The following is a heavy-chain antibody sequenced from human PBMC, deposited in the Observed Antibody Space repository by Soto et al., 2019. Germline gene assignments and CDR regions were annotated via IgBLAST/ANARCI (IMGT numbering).Heavy chain of an antibody. Sequence: ASVKVSCKXSGYTFIGYYIHWVRQAPGQGLEWMGWINPNSGGTNYAQRFQGWVTMTRDRSISTAYMELSRLRSDDTAVYYCARGKGFWSGYYNYWGQGTLVTVSS. CDR1: GYTFIGYY. CDR3: ARGKGFWSGYYNY. CDR2: INPNSGGT. J-gene: IGHJ4*02. D-gene: IGHD3-3*01. V-gene: IGHV1-2*04.